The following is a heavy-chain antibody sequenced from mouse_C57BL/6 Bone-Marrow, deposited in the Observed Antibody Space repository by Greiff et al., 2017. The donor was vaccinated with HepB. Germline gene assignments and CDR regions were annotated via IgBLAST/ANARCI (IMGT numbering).Heavy chain of an antibody. V-gene: IGHV1-22*01. Sequence: EVQLQQSGPELVKPGASVKMSCKASGYTFTDYNMHWVKQSHGKSLEWIGYINPNNGGTSYNQKFKGKATLTVNKSSSTAYMELRSLTSEDSAVYYCARSLFITTVVGDWGQGTTLTVSS. J-gene: IGHJ2*01. D-gene: IGHD1-1*01. CDR2: INPNNGGT. CDR1: GYTFTDYN. CDR3: ARSLFITTVVGD.